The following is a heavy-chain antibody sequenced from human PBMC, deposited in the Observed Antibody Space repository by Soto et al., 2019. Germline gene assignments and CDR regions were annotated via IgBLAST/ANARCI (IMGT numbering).Heavy chain of an antibody. D-gene: IGHD2-15*01. V-gene: IGHV3-7*01. J-gene: IGHJ3*02. Sequence: GGSLRLSCAGSGFTFGRHWMTWVRQAPGKGLEWVANIKEDGSEIYYVDSVKGRFTISRDNAKNSVYLQMNSLRAEDTALYYCAREPRYCRGGSCSITGDAYDIWGQGTMVTVSS. CDR3: AREPRYCRGGSCSITGDAYDI. CDR2: IKEDGSEI. CDR1: GFTFGRHW.